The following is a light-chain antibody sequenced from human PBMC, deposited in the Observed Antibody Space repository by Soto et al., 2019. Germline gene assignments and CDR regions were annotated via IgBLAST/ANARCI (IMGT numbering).Light chain of an antibody. Sequence: ETVLTQSPGTLSLSPGDRATLSCRASQSVSSSYLAWYQQKPGQAPRLLIYDASRRATGIPDRFSGSGSGTDFTLTINRLEPEDFAVYYCQQYGSTPRTFGQGTKVDIK. CDR3: QQYGSTPRT. CDR2: DAS. J-gene: IGKJ1*01. V-gene: IGKV3-20*01. CDR1: QSVSSSY.